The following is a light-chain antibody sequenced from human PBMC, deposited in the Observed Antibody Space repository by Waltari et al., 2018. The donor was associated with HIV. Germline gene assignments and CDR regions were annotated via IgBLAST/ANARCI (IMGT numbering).Light chain of an antibody. CDR2: GVN. V-gene: IGLV2-14*03. Sequence: HSALTQPASVSGSPGQSISISCTGTSRDIGLYNYVSWYQQYPGKAPQVLIYGVNRRALGIFFGFAVSKSGNTASLTISGLQAEDEAYYYCSSYTANETLVFGGGTKLTVL. CDR3: SSYTANETLV. J-gene: IGLJ2*01. CDR1: SRDIGLYNY.